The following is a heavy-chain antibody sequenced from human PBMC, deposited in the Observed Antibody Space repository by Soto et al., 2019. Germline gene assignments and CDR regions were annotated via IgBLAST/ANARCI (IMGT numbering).Heavy chain of an antibody. CDR2: IYHSGST. Sequence: QLQLQESGSGLVKPSQTLSLTCAVSGGSISSGGYSWSWIRQPPGKGLEWIGYIYHSGSTYYNPPLRSRVTISVDRSKHQFSLKLSSVTAADTAVYYCAAGGGLPRYYWGQGTLVTVSS. D-gene: IGHD5-12*01. J-gene: IGHJ4*02. CDR3: AAGGGLPRYY. V-gene: IGHV4-30-2*01. CDR1: GGSISSGGYS.